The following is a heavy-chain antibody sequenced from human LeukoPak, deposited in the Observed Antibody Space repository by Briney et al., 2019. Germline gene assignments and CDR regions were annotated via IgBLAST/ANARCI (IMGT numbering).Heavy chain of an antibody. D-gene: IGHD3-9*01. Sequence: GGSLRLSCAASGFTFSSYGMSWVRQAPGKGLEWVSAISGSGGSTYYADSVKGRFTISRDNSKNTLYLQMNSLRAEDTAVYYCAKRNYDILTGYHFDYWGQGTLVTVSS. J-gene: IGHJ4*02. CDR3: AKRNYDILTGYHFDY. CDR1: GFTFSSYG. V-gene: IGHV3-23*01. CDR2: ISGSGGST.